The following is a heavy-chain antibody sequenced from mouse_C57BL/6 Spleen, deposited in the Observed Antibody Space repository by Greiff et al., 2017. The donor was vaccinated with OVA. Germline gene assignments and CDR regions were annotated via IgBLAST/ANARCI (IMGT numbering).Heavy chain of an antibody. Sequence: VQLQESGAELARPGASVKLSCKASGYTFTSYGISWVKQRTGQGLEWIGEIYPRSGNTYYNEKFKGKATLTADKSSSTAYMELRSLTSEDSAVYFCARSSIYYDYGSGAYWGQGTLVTVSA. CDR2: IYPRSGNT. CDR1: GYTFTSYG. D-gene: IGHD2-4*01. V-gene: IGHV1-81*01. CDR3: ARSSIYYDYGSGAY. J-gene: IGHJ3*01.